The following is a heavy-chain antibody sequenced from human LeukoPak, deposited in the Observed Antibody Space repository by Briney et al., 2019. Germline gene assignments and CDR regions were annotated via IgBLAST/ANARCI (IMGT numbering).Heavy chain of an antibody. CDR3: AGAISAAGGG. D-gene: IGHD6-13*01. Sequence: GGSLRLSCAASGFTLSLNWMHWVRQVPGKGLVWVSRINPDGSFTYYADSVKGRFTISRDNAKNTLYLQMNSLRAEDTAVYYCAGAISAAGGGWGQGTMVTVSS. J-gene: IGHJ3*01. V-gene: IGHV3-74*01. CDR1: GFTLSLNW. CDR2: INPDGSFT.